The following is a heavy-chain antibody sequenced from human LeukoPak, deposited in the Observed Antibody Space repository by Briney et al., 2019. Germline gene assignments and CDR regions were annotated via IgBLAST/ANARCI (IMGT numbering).Heavy chain of an antibody. CDR2: ISSSSSTI. Sequence: GGSLRLSCAASGFTFSSYSMNWVRQAPGKGLEWVSYISSSSSTIYYADSVKGRFTISRDNAKNSLYLQMNSLRAEDTAVYYCARDHSSGWFWYFDYWGQGTLVTVSS. CDR1: GFTFSSYS. J-gene: IGHJ4*02. V-gene: IGHV3-48*01. CDR3: ARDHSSGWFWYFDY. D-gene: IGHD6-19*01.